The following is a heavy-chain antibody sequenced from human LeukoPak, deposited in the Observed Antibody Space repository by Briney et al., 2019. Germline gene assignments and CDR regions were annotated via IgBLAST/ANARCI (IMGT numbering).Heavy chain of an antibody. Sequence: GGSLRLSCAASGFTFSSYGMHWVRQAPGKGLEWVAVIWYDGSNKYYADSVKGRFTISRDNSKNTLYLQMNSLRAEDTAVYYCARVVSGGYSSIDYWGQGTLVTVSS. D-gene: IGHD5-18*01. V-gene: IGHV3-33*01. CDR2: IWYDGSNK. CDR1: GFTFSSYG. CDR3: ARVVSGGYSSIDY. J-gene: IGHJ4*02.